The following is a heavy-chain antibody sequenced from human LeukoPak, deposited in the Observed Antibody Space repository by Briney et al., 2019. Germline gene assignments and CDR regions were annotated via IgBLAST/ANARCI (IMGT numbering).Heavy chain of an antibody. Sequence: ASVKVSCKASGYTFTSYGISWVRQAPGQGLEWMGWISAYNGNTNYAQKLQGRVTMTTDTSTSTAYMELRSLRSDDTAVYYCARDEGMWLVPHLFDYWGQGTLVTVSS. V-gene: IGHV1-18*01. CDR2: ISAYNGNT. D-gene: IGHD6-19*01. J-gene: IGHJ4*02. CDR1: GYTFTSYG. CDR3: ARDEGMWLVPHLFDY.